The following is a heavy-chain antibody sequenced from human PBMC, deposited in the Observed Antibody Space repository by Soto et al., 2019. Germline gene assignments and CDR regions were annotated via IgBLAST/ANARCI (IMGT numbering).Heavy chain of an antibody. CDR1: GFTFSTYG. D-gene: IGHD1-26*01. CDR2: ISYDGGVT. CDR3: AKGRLAYSGSYSVDY. Sequence: QLQLVESGGGVGQPGKSLRLSCAASGFTFSTYGMHWVRQAPGKGLEGVALISYDGGVTKYVDSVKGRFTISRDSSTNTLFLQMNSLRAEDTAVYYCAKGRLAYSGSYSVDYWGQGTLVTVSS. J-gene: IGHJ4*02. V-gene: IGHV3-30*18.